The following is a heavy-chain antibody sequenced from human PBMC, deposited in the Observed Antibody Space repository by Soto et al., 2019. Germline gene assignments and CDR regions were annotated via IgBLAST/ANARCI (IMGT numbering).Heavy chain of an antibody. D-gene: IGHD5-12*01. Sequence: SETLSLTATISGGSINSGDYYWSWIRQSPGKGLEWIGYIYYSGSTYYNPSLKSRSTISIDTSKNQFFLDVDSVTAADTAVYYCARLYTGYEAFDYWGQGTLVTVSS. V-gene: IGHV4-30-4*01. CDR3: ARLYTGYEAFDY. J-gene: IGHJ4*02. CDR2: IYYSGST. CDR1: GGSINSGDYY.